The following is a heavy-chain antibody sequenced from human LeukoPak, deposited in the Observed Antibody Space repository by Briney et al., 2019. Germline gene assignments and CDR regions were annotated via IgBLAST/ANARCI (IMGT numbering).Heavy chain of an antibody. CDR2: NSVYNGNT. Sequence: ASVKVSCKASGYTFTSYGNSWVRQAPGQGLEWMGWNSVYNGNTNYSQKFQGRVTMTADTSTSTVYMELRSLKSDDTALYYCARGGETRIEGGLLIFAYFDYWGQGTLVTVSS. J-gene: IGHJ4*02. V-gene: IGHV1-18*01. D-gene: IGHD3-3*02. CDR3: ARGGETRIEGGLLIFAYFDY. CDR1: GYTFTSYG.